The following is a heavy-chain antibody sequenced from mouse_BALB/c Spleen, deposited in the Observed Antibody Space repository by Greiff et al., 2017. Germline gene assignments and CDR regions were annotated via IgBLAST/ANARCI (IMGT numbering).Heavy chain of an antibody. J-gene: IGHJ3*01. CDR3: ARDNYYGSSPWFAY. Sequence: VQLVESGPGLVAPSQSLSITCTVSGFSLTGYGVNWVRQPPGKGLEWLGMIWGDGSTDYNSALKSRLSISKDNSKSQVFLKMNSLQTDDTARYYCARDNYYGSSPWFAYWGQGTLVTVSA. CDR1: GFSLTGYG. V-gene: IGHV2-6-7*01. CDR2: IWGDGST. D-gene: IGHD1-1*01.